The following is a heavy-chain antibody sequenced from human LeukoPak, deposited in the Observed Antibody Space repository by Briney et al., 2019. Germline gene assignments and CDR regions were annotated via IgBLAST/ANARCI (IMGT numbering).Heavy chain of an antibody. CDR2: ISSSSSTI. J-gene: IGHJ6*03. CDR3: ARGILRYFDEWGILPPTQSKLYYYYYMDV. V-gene: IGHV3-48*01. Sequence: TGGSLRLSCAASGFTFSSYSMNWVRQAPGKGLEWVSYISSSSSTIYYADSVKGRFTNSRDNAKNSLYLQMNSLRAEDTAVYYCARGILRYFDEWGILPPTQSKLYYYYYMDVWGKGTTVTVSS. D-gene: IGHD3-9*01. CDR1: GFTFSSYS.